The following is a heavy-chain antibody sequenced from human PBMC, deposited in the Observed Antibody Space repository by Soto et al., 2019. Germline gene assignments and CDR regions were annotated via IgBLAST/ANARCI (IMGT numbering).Heavy chain of an antibody. CDR3: ARGRGYSSSSRSFDY. V-gene: IGHV4-34*01. Sequence: TVSLTCAVCGGTFSGYYWSWIRQHPGKGLEWIGEINHSGSTNYNPPLKSRVTISVDTSKNQFSLKLSSVTAADTAVYYCARGRGYSSSSRSFDYWGQGTLVTVSS. J-gene: IGHJ4*02. CDR2: INHSGST. CDR1: GGTFSGYY. D-gene: IGHD6-6*01.